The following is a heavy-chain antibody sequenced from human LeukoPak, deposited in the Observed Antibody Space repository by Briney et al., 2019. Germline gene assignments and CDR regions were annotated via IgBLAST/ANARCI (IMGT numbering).Heavy chain of an antibody. CDR1: GGSISSYH. J-gene: IGHJ6*03. Sequence: SETLSLTCTVSGGSISSYHWSWIRQPPGKGLEWIGYIYYSGSTNYNPSLKSRVTISVDTSKNQFSLKLSSVTAADTAVYYRARTRFDYYYYYYMDVWGKGTTVTVSS. D-gene: IGHD3-3*01. CDR3: ARTRFDYYYYYYMDV. V-gene: IGHV4-59*01. CDR2: IYYSGST.